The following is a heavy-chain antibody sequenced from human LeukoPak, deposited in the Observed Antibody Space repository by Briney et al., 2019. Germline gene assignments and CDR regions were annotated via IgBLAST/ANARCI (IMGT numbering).Heavy chain of an antibody. V-gene: IGHV3-74*01. CDR2: INSDGSST. CDR3: ARRAGAYSHPYDY. Sequence: GGSLRLSCAASGFTFSSYWMHWVRQAPGRGLVWVSRINSDGSSTSYADSVKGRFTISRDNSKNTLYLQMNSLRAEDTAVYYCARRAGAYSHPYDYWGQGTLVTVSS. J-gene: IGHJ4*02. CDR1: GFTFSSYW. D-gene: IGHD4/OR15-4a*01.